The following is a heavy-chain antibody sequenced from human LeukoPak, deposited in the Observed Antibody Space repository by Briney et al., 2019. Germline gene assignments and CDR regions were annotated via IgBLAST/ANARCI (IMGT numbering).Heavy chain of an antibody. D-gene: IGHD6-13*01. V-gene: IGHV4-4*02. Sequence: SETLSLTCAVSGGSIISSNWWSWVRQPPGKGLEWIGEIYHSGSTNYNPSLKSRVTISVDTSKNQFSLRLNSVTAADTAVYYCARGVSSSWYPIDYWGQGTLVTVSS. J-gene: IGHJ4*02. CDR3: ARGVSSSWYPIDY. CDR1: GGSIISSNW. CDR2: IYHSGST.